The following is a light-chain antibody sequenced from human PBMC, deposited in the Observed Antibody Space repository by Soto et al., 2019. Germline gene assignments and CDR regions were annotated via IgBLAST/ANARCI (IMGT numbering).Light chain of an antibody. CDR3: QQSYFILGT. V-gene: IGKV1-39*01. J-gene: IGKJ1*01. CDR1: QYIGDF. Sequence: DIQMTQSPPSLSASVGDRVTITCRASQYIGDFLNWYQQTPGKPPKLLIFGASNLHIGVPSRFSGSGSGTDFTLTITNLQPEDFATYYCQQSYFILGTFGRGTRWKS. CDR2: GAS.